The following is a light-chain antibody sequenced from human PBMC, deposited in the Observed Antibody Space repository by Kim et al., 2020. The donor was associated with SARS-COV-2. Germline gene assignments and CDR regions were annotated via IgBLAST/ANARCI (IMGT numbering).Light chain of an antibody. CDR3: QQYYTYPWT. Sequence: AIRMTQSPSSLSASTGDGVTITCRASQGISSYLAWYQQKPGKAPTVLIYTASTLQSGVPSRFSGSGSGTDFTLTISCLQSEDFATYYCQQYYTYPWTFGQGTKVDIK. CDR2: TAS. V-gene: IGKV1-8*01. CDR1: QGISSY. J-gene: IGKJ1*01.